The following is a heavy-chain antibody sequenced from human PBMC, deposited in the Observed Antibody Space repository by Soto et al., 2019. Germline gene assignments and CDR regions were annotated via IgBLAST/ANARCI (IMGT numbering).Heavy chain of an antibody. D-gene: IGHD3-16*01. CDR1: GFTFSSYG. Sequence: GGSLRLSCAASGFTFSSYGMHWVRQAPGKGLEWVAVISYDGSNKYYADSVKGRFTISRDNSKNTLYLQMNSLRAEDTAVYYCARTGGAYCNSLDYWGQGTLVTVSS. V-gene: IGHV3-30*03. J-gene: IGHJ4*02. CDR3: ARTGGAYCNSLDY. CDR2: ISYDGSNK.